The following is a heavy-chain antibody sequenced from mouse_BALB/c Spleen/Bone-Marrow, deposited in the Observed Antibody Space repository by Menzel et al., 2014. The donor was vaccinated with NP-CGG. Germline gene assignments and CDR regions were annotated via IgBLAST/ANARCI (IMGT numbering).Heavy chain of an antibody. CDR1: GFTFSSYG. J-gene: IGHJ1*01. CDR3: ARVYGWYFDV. Sequence: EVQLQESGGGLVQPGGSLKLSCVASGFTFSSYGMSWVRQTPDKRLELVATINNNGGSTYYPDSVKGQFTISRDNAKNTLDLQKSSRKSEDTAMDYCARVYGWYFDVWGAGTTVTVSS. D-gene: IGHD1-1*01. CDR2: INNNGGST. V-gene: IGHV5-6-3*01.